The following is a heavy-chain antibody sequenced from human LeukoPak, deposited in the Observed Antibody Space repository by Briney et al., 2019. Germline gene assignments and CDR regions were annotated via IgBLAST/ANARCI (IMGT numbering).Heavy chain of an antibody. CDR1: GGTFSSYA. J-gene: IGHJ6*03. D-gene: IGHD5-24*01. CDR2: IIPIFGTA. CDR3: ARGRNDYYYYMDV. V-gene: IGHV1-69*05. Sequence: ASVKVSCKASGGTFSSYAISWVRQAPGQGLEWMGGIIPIFGTANYALKFQGRVTITTDESTSTAYMELSSLRSEDTAVYYCARGRNDYYYYMDVWGKGTTVTVSS.